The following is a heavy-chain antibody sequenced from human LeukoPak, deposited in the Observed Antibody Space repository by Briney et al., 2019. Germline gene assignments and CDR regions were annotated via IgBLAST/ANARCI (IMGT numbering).Heavy chain of an antibody. D-gene: IGHD6-25*01. CDR1: GGSISSYY. V-gene: IGHV4-59*01. CDR3: ATGRAYSSVDY. Sequence: SETLSLTCTVSGGSISSYYCSWIRQPPGKGLEWIGCIYYTGSTNYNPSLKSRVTISVGTSKNQFSLKLSSVTAADTAVYYCATGRAYSSVDYWGQGTLVTVSS. J-gene: IGHJ4*02. CDR2: IYYTGST.